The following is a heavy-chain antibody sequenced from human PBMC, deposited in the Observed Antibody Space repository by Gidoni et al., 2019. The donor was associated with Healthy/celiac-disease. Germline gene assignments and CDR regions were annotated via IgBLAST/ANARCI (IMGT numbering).Heavy chain of an antibody. CDR3: ARAGYKEAAAGTLLVDYFDY. CDR1: GGTFSSYA. D-gene: IGHD6-13*01. J-gene: IGHJ4*02. V-gene: IGHV1-69*06. Sequence: QVQLVQSGAEGKKPGSSVKVSCKASGGTFSSYAISWVRQAPGQGLEWMGGIIPIFVTANYAQKFQGRVTITADKSTSTAYMELSSLRSEDTAVYYCARAGYKEAAAGTLLVDYFDYWGQGTLVTVSS. CDR2: IIPIFVTA.